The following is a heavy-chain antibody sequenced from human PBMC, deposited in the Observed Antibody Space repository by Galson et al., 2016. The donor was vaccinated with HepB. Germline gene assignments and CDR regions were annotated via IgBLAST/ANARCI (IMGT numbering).Heavy chain of an antibody. CDR1: GFTFSTYS. CDR2: IGGSGSGT. CDR3: ARDGLRRENFDWAYYYYHMDV. J-gene: IGHJ6*03. D-gene: IGHD3-9*01. Sequence: SLRLSCAASGFTFSTYSMNWVRQAPGKGLEWVSAIGGSGSGTYYAGSVKGRFTISRDNSKNTLYLQMNSLRAEDTALYYCARDGLRRENFDWAYYYYHMDVWGKGTTVTVSS. V-gene: IGHV3-23*01.